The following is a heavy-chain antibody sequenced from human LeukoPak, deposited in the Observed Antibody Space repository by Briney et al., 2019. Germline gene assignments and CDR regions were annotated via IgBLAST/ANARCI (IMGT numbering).Heavy chain of an antibody. V-gene: IGHV3-7*01. D-gene: IGHD6-13*01. Sequence: GGSLRLSCAASGFTFSSYWMHWVRQAPGKGLEWVANIKQDGSEKYYVDSVKGRFTISRDNAKNSLYLQMNSLRAEDTAVYYCARFPTKTLGVYYYYYGMDVWGQGTTVTVPS. J-gene: IGHJ6*02. CDR1: GFTFSSYW. CDR2: IKQDGSEK. CDR3: ARFPTKTLGVYYYYYGMDV.